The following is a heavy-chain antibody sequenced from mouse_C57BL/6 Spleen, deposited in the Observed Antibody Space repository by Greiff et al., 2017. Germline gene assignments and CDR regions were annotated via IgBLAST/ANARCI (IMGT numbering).Heavy chain of an antibody. V-gene: IGHV1-82*01. CDR3: ASMEYVDV. CDR1: GYAFSSSW. Sequence: QVQLKESGPELVKPGASVKISCKASGYAFSSSWMNWVKQRPGKGLEWIGRIYPGDGDTNYNVKFKGKATLTADTSSSTAYMQLSSLTSEDSAVCFCASMEYVDVWGTGTTVTVSS. CDR2: IYPGDGDT. D-gene: IGHD1-1*02. J-gene: IGHJ1*03.